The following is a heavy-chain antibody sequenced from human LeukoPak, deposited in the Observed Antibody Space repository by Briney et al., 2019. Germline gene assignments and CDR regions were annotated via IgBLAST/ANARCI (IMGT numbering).Heavy chain of an antibody. Sequence: SETLSLTCTVSGGSISSSSYYWGWIRQPPGKGLEWIGSIYHSGSTYYNPSLKSRVTISVDRSKNQFSLKLSSVTAADTAVYYCARTNGNYYDSSGYYYFDYWGQGTLVTVSS. V-gene: IGHV4-39*07. CDR3: ARTNGNYYDSSGYYYFDY. CDR1: GGSISSSSYY. CDR2: IYHSGST. D-gene: IGHD3-22*01. J-gene: IGHJ4*02.